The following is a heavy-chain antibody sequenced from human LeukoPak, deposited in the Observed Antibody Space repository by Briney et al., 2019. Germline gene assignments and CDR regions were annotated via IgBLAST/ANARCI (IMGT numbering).Heavy chain of an antibody. J-gene: IGHJ5*02. CDR3: ARGRGSS. V-gene: IGHV4-39*01. CDR2: IYYSGST. D-gene: IGHD3-10*01. CDR1: GGSISSSSYY. Sequence: PSETLSLTCTVSGGSISSSSYYWGWIRQPPGKGLEWIGSIYYSGSTYYNPSLKSRVTISVDTSKNQFSLKLSSVTAADTAVYYCARGRGSSWGQGTLVTVSS.